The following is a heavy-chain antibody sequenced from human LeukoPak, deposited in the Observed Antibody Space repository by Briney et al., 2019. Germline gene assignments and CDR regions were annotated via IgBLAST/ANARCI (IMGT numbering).Heavy chain of an antibody. CDR2: IKQDGSEK. V-gene: IGHV3-7*01. J-gene: IGHJ6*02. Sequence: GGSLRLSCAASGFTFSSYWMSWVRQAPGKGLEWVANIKQDGSEKYYVDSVKGRFTISRDNAKNSLYLQMNSLRAEGTAVYYCARDGPSSLVADTYYGMDVWGQGTTVTVSS. CDR3: ARDGPSSLVADTYYGMDV. CDR1: GFTFSSYW. D-gene: IGHD2-15*01.